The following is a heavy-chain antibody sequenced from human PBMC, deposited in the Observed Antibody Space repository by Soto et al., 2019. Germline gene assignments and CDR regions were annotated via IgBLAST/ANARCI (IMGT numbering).Heavy chain of an antibody. V-gene: IGHV4-59*01. CDR2: IYYSGST. D-gene: IGHD1-7*01. CDR3: ARERLELRGYYYGMDV. Sequence: SLTCTVSGGSISSYYWSWIRQPPGKGLEWIGYIYYSGSTNYNPSLKSRVTISVDTSKNQFSLKLSSVTAADTAVYYCARERLELRGYYYGMDVWGQGATVTVSS. CDR1: GGSISSYY. J-gene: IGHJ6*02.